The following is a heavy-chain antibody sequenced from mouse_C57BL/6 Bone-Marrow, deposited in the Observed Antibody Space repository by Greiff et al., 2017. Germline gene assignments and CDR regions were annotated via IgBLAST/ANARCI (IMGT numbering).Heavy chain of an antibody. Sequence: EVQLVESGPGLVKPSQSLSLTCSVTGYSITSGYYWYWIRQFPGNKLEWMGYISYDGSNNYNPSLKNRISITRDTSKNQFFLKLNSVTTEDTATYYCARDHYCGSSPYYFDYWGQGTTLTVSS. D-gene: IGHD1-1*01. CDR3: ARDHYCGSSPYYFDY. V-gene: IGHV3-6*01. CDR2: ISYDGSN. CDR1: GYSITSGYY. J-gene: IGHJ2*01.